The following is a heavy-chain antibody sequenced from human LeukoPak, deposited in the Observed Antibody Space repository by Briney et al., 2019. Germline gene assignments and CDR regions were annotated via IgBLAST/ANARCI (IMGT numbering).Heavy chain of an antibody. CDR2: IYHSGST. J-gene: IGHJ6*03. D-gene: IGHD2-2*01. CDR1: GGSFSGYY. CDR3: ARGYCSSTSCYPYYYMDV. Sequence: SETLSLTCAVYGGSFSGYYWGWIRQPPGKGLEWIGSIYHSGSTYYNPSLKSRVTISVDTSKNQFSLKLSSVTAADTAVYYCARGYCSSTSCYPYYYMDVWGKGTTVTVSS. V-gene: IGHV4-38-2*01.